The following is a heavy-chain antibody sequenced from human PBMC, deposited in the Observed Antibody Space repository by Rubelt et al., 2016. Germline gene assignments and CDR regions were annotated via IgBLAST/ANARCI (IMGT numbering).Heavy chain of an antibody. V-gene: IGHV4-34*01. CDR2: IDHNGGV. J-gene: IGHJ1*01. D-gene: IGHD2-15*01. CDR3: ARIFHCSGDNCEEI. CDR1: DESFTDFQ. Sequence: HVRLHQWGAGLLKPSETLFLSCAVYDESFTDFQWTWIRQSPVKGLEWIGDIDHNGGVNYNPSLKGRVSISVDASKSQFFLNLTSVTDAEAAVYYCARIFHCSGDNCEEIWGRGTPVTVSS.